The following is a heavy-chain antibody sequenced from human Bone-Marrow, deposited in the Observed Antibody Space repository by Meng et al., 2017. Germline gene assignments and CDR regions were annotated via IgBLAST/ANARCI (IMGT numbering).Heavy chain of an antibody. D-gene: IGHD4-23*01. CDR2: INPSGGST. V-gene: IGHV1-46*01. CDR3: ARECYGGNPLGYYYYYGMDV. Sequence: ASVKVSCKASGGTFSSYAISWVRQAPGQGLEWMGIINPSGGSTSYAQKFQGRVTMTRDTSTSTVYMELSSLRSEDTAVYYCARECYGGNPLGYYYYYGMDVWGQGTTVTVSS. J-gene: IGHJ6*02. CDR1: GGTFSSYA.